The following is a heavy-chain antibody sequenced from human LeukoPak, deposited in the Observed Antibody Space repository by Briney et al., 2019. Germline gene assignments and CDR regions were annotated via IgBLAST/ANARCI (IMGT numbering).Heavy chain of an antibody. CDR2: MNPNSGNT. CDR1: GYTFTSYD. V-gene: IGHV1-8*01. CDR3: ARKPAGWHHNWFDP. J-gene: IGHJ5*02. Sequence: GASVKVSCKASGYTFTSYDINWVRQATGQGLEWMGWMNPNSGNTGYAQKFQGRVTMTRNTSISTAYMELSSLRSEDTAVYYCARKPAGWHHNWFDPWGQGTLVTVSS.